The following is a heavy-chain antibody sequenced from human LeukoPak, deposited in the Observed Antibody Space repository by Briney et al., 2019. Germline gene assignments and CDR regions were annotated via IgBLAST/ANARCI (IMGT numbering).Heavy chain of an antibody. CDR2: IKSKTDGGTT. D-gene: IGHD2-8*01. V-gene: IGHV3-15*01. CDR1: GFTFSTYA. CDR3: TTYPMVYAINY. Sequence: SGGPLRLSCVASGFTFSTYAMSWVRQAPGKGLEWVGRIKSKTDGGTTDYAAPMKGRFTISRDDSKNTVFLQMNSLKTEDTAVYFCTTYPMVYAINYRGQGTLVTVSS. J-gene: IGHJ4*02.